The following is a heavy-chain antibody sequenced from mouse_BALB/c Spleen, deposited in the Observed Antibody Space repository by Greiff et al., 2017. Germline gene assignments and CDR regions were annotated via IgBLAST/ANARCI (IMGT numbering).Heavy chain of an antibody. Sequence: EVMLVESGGGLVKPGGSLKLSCAASGFTFSDYYMYWVRQTPEKRLAWVATISDGGSYTYYPDSVKGRFTISRDNAKNNLYLQMSSLKSEDTAMYYCARDDYGYPYYAMDYWGQGTSVTVSS. J-gene: IGHJ4*01. CDR2: ISDGGSYT. D-gene: IGHD1-2*01. V-gene: IGHV5-4*02. CDR3: ARDDYGYPYYAMDY. CDR1: GFTFSDYY.